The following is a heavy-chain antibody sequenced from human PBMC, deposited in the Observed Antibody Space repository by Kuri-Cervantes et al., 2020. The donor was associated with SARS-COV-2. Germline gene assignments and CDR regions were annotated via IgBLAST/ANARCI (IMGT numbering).Heavy chain of an antibody. J-gene: IGHJ4*02. D-gene: IGHD6-6*01. CDR1: GFTFSDYY. CDR2: ISSSSSYI. V-gene: IGHV3-21*01. Sequence: GESLKISCAASGFTFSDYYMNWVRQAPGKGLEWVSSISSSSSYIYYADSVKGRFTISRDNAKNSLYLQMNSLRAEDTAVYYCARDFSSSGGFDYWGQGTLVTVSS. CDR3: ARDFSSSGGFDY.